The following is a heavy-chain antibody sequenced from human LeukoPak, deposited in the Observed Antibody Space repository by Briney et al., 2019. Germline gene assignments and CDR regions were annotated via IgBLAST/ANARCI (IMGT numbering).Heavy chain of an antibody. D-gene: IGHD2-8*02. CDR2: IFPSGGEI. J-gene: IGHJ4*02. CDR3: ATYRQVLLPFES. V-gene: IGHV3-23*01. Sequence: QSGGSLRLSCAASGFTFSYAWMSWVRQPPGKGLEWVSSIFPSGGEIHYADSVRGRFTISRDNSKSTLSLQMNSLRAEDTAIYYCATYRQVLLPFESWGQGTLVTVSS. CDR1: GFTFSYAW.